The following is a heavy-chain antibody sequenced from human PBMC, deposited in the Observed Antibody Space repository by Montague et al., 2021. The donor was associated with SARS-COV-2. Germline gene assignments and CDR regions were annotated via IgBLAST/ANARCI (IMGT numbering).Heavy chain of an antibody. Sequence: SETLSLTCTVSRDSFSSGSYYWSWNRQPPGKGLEWIAYINNTGNTKYNPYLSVRVTISIDTSKNQFSLKMSSVTAADMAEFDCPRAWQPLIHEGFGWFDPWGQGTLVTVSS. V-gene: IGHV4-61*01. CDR3: PRAWQPLIHEGFGWFDP. D-gene: IGHD6-13*01. J-gene: IGHJ5*02. CDR2: INNTGNT. CDR1: RDSFSSGSYY.